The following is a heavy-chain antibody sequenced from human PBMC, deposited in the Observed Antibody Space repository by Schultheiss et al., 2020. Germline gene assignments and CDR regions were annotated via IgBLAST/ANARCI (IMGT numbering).Heavy chain of an antibody. D-gene: IGHD6-13*01. CDR1: GFTFSSYA. CDR2: ISGSGSTI. V-gene: IGHV3-48*03. Sequence: GGSLRLSCAASGFTFSSYAMSWVRQAPGKGLEWVSAISGSGSTIYYADSVKGRFTISRDNAKNSLYLQMNSLRAEDTAVYYCARLPRYSSSWYGDAFDIWGQGTMVTVSS. CDR3: ARLPRYSSSWYGDAFDI. J-gene: IGHJ3*02.